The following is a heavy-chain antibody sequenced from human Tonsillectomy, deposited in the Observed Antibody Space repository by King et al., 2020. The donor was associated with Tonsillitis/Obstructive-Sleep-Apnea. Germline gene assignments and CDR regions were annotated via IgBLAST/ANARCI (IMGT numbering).Heavy chain of an antibody. J-gene: IGHJ4*02. CDR2: VDHSGST. Sequence: VQLQQWGAGLLKPSETLSLTCAVYGGSFSGYYCSWIRHPPGKGLEWSGEVDHSGSTNYNPSLKSRVTMSVDTSKNQFSLRLSSVTAADTAVYYCARGGTYYDFWSSDSWGQGTLVTVSS. D-gene: IGHD3-3*01. CDR3: ARGGTYYDFWSSDS. CDR1: GGSFSGYY. V-gene: IGHV4-34*01.